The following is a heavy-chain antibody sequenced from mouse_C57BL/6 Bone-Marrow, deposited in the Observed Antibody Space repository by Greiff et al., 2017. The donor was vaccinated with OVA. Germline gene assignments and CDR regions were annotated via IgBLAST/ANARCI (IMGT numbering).Heavy chain of an antibody. CDR2: IYPGSGST. CDR1: GYTFTSYW. D-gene: IGHD4-1*01. CDR3: ARRDWDGWYIDV. Sequence: QVQLQQPGAELVKPGASVKMSCKASGYTFTSYWITWVKQRPGQGLEWIGDIYPGSGSTNYDEKFKSKATLTVDKSSSTAYMQLSSLTSEDSAVYYWARRDWDGWYIDVWGTGTTVTVSS. V-gene: IGHV1-55*01. J-gene: IGHJ1*03.